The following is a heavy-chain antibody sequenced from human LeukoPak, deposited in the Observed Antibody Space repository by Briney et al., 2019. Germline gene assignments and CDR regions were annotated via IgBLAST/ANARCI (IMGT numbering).Heavy chain of an antibody. J-gene: IGHJ5*02. Sequence: ASEKVFCKASGYTFNSYAMHWVRQAPGQRLEWMGWINAGNGNTKYSQKFQGRVTITRDTSASTAYMELSSLRSEDTAVYYCARFRLSGGLDLWGQGTLVTVSS. D-gene: IGHD3-10*01. V-gene: IGHV1-3*01. CDR3: ARFRLSGGLDL. CDR1: GYTFNSYA. CDR2: INAGNGNT.